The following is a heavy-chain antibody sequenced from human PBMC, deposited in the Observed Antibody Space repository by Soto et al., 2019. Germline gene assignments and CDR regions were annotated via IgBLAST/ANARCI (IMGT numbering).Heavy chain of an antibody. Sequence: GGSLRLSCAASGFTFSSYAMSWVRQAPGKGLEWVSAISGGGGSTYYADSVKGRFTISRDNSKNTLYLQMNSLRAEDTAVYYCAKSSGDVNDYGDYATSDYWGQGTLVTVSS. CDR1: GFTFSSYA. V-gene: IGHV3-23*01. CDR2: ISGGGGST. CDR3: AKSSGDVNDYGDYATSDY. J-gene: IGHJ4*02. D-gene: IGHD4-17*01.